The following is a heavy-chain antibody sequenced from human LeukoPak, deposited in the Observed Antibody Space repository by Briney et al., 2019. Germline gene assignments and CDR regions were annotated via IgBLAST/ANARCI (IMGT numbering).Heavy chain of an antibody. CDR3: AREALTETTFGPYDC. CDR2: ISSSGSTK. Sequence: PGGSLRLSCAASGFTFSSYEMNWVRQAPGKGLEGGSYISSSGSTKYYADSLMGRFTLSRDNAKKSLYLQMNSLTAEDTAVYYCAREALTETTFGPYDCWGPGTLVTVSS. V-gene: IGHV3-48*03. D-gene: IGHD4-17*01. J-gene: IGHJ4*02. CDR1: GFTFSSYE.